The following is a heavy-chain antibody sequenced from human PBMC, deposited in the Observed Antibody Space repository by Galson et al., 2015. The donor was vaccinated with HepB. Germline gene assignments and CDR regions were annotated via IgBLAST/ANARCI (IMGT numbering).Heavy chain of an antibody. CDR3: ASSGYSSSLGYYYGMDV. V-gene: IGHV6-1*01. CDR1: GDSVSSNSAA. D-gene: IGHD6-6*01. Sequence: CAISGDSVSSNSAAWNWIRQSPSRGLEWLGRTYYRSKWYNDYAVSVKSRMTINPDTSKNQFSLQLNSVTPEDTAVYYCASSGYSSSLGYYYGMDVWGQGTTVTVSS. J-gene: IGHJ6*02. CDR2: TYYRSKWYN.